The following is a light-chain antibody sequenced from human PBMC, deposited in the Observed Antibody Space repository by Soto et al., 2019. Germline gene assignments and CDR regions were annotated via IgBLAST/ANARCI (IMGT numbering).Light chain of an antibody. CDR2: TAS. V-gene: IGKV1-9*01. CDR3: QQRRDYPIT. J-gene: IGKJ5*01. Sequence: DLQLTQSPSFLSASVGDRVTITCRASQVIYSYLAWYQQKSGQAPKLLIHTASTLQNGVPSRFSGSGSGTEFTLSINSLQPEDFATYYCQQRRDYPITFGQGTRLDMK. CDR1: QVIYSY.